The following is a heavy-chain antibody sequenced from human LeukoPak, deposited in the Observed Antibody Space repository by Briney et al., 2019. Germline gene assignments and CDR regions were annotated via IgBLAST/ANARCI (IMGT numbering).Heavy chain of an antibody. J-gene: IGHJ1*01. V-gene: IGHV3-74*01. CDR3: ARPLYGDFARYFQR. CDR2: INKDGSST. Sequence: GGSLRLSCAASGFTFSSYWMHWVRQAPWKGLVWVSHINKDGSSTSYADSVKGRFTISRDNAKNTLYLQMSSLRAEDTALYYCARPLYGDFARYFQRWGQGTLVTVSS. D-gene: IGHD4-17*01. CDR1: GFTFSSYW.